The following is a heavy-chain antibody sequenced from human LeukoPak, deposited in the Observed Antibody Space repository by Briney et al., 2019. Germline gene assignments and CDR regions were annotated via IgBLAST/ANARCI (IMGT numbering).Heavy chain of an antibody. CDR1: GYTFTGYF. CDR2: INPNSGGT. V-gene: IGHV1-2*02. Sequence: ASVKVSCKASGYTFTGYFMHWVRQAPGQGLEWMGWINPNSGGTNYAQKFQGRVTMTRDTSISTAYMELSRLRSDDTAVYYCARGSIVGATFDYFDYWGQGTLVTVSS. J-gene: IGHJ4*02. CDR3: ARGSIVGATFDYFDY. D-gene: IGHD1-26*01.